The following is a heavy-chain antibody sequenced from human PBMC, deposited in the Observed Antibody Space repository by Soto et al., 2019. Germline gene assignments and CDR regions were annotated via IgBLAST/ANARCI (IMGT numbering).Heavy chain of an antibody. CDR3: ARGGRRSPAMDV. CDR1: GGSISSGGYY. Sequence: QVQLQESGPGLVRPSQTLSLTCTVSGGSISSGGYYWSWIRQHPGKGLEWIGYIYYSGSTYYNPSLKSRVTISVDTSKNQFALKLSSVTAADTAVYYCARGGRRSPAMDVWGQGTTVTVSS. CDR2: IYYSGST. V-gene: IGHV4-31*03. J-gene: IGHJ6*02.